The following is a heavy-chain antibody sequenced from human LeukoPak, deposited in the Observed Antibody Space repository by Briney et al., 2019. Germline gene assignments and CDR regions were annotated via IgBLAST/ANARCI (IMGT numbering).Heavy chain of an antibody. CDR2: IIPIFGTA. V-gene: IGHV1-69*13. CDR3: ARTPSYGSGKGWFDP. CDR1: GGTFSSYA. Sequence: SVKVSCKASGGTFSSYAISWVRQAPGQGLEWMGGIIPIFGTANYAQKFQGRVTITADESTSTAYMELSSLRSEDTAVYYCARTPSYGSGKGWFDPWGQGTLVTVSS. J-gene: IGHJ5*02. D-gene: IGHD3-10*01.